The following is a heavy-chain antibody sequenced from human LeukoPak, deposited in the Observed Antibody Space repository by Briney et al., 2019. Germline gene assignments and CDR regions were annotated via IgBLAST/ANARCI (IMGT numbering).Heavy chain of an antibody. CDR1: GFTFDDYA. CDR3: AKVNGWDDSSGWYYFDY. CDR2: ISWDGGST. V-gene: IGHV3-43D*03. J-gene: IGHJ4*02. D-gene: IGHD6-19*01. Sequence: PGGSLRLSCAASGFTFDDYAMYWVRQAPGKGLEWVSLISWDGGSTYYADSVKGRFTISRDNSKNSLYLQMNSLRAEDTALYYCAKVNGWDDSSGWYYFDYWGQGTLVTVSS.